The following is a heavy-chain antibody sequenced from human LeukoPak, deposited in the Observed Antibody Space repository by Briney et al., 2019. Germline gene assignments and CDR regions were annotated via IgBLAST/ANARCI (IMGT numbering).Heavy chain of an antibody. CDR3: AKGQSEYYYYYYMDV. D-gene: IGHD2/OR15-2a*01. J-gene: IGHJ6*03. CDR1: GFTFSSYG. Sequence: GGPLRLSCAASGFTFSSYGMSWVRQAPGKGLEWVSAISGSGGSTYYADSVKGRFTISRDNSKNTLYLQMNSLRAEDTAVYYCAKGQSEYYYYYYMDVWGKGTTVTISS. CDR2: ISGSGGST. V-gene: IGHV3-23*01.